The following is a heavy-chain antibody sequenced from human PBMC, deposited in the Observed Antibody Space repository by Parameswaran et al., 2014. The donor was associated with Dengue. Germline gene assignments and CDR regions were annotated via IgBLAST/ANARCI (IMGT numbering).Heavy chain of an antibody. V-gene: IGHV3-23*01. CDR3: AKGYSSSPGGMDV. D-gene: IGHD6-6*01. J-gene: IGHJ6*02. Sequence: VRQAPGKGLEWVSAISGSGGSTYYADSVKGRFTISRDNSKNTLYLQMNSLRAEDTAVYYCAKGYSSSPGGMDVWGQGTTVTVSS. CDR2: ISGSGGST.